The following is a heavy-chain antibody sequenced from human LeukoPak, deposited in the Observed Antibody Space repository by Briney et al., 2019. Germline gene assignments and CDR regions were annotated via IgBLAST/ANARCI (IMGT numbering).Heavy chain of an antibody. CDR2: IYHSGST. CDR3: ARAVYGDYYWFDP. D-gene: IGHD4-17*01. Sequence: LQTLSLTCAVSGGSISSGGYSWSWIRQPPGKGLEWIGYIYHSGSTYYNPSLKSRVTISVDRSKNQFSLKLSSVTAADTAVYYCARAVYGDYYWFDPWGQGTLVTVSS. J-gene: IGHJ5*02. V-gene: IGHV4-30-2*01. CDR1: GGSISSGGYS.